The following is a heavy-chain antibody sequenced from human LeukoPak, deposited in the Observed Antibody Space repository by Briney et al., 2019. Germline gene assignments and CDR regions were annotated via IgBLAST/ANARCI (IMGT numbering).Heavy chain of an antibody. CDR3: AKGGGGTNYYYMDV. V-gene: IGHV3-21*01. J-gene: IGHJ6*03. CDR1: GFTFSSYS. Sequence: GGSLRLSCAASGFTFSSYSMNWVRQAPGKGLEWVSSISSSSSYIYYADSVKGRFTISRDNAKNSLYLQMNSLRAEDTAVYYCAKGGGGTNYYYMDVWGKGTTVTVSS. CDR2: ISSSSSYI. D-gene: IGHD1-1*01.